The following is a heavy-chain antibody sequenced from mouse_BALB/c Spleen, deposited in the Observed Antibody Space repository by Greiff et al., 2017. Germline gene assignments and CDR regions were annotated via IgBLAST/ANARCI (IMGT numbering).Heavy chain of an antibody. V-gene: IGHV2-6-2*01. CDR1: GFSLTSYG. CDR2: IWSDGST. D-gene: IGHD3-2*01. J-gene: IGHJ3*01. Sequence: VKLQESGPDLVAPSQSLSITCTVSGFSLTSYGVHWVRQPPGKGLEWLVVIWSDGSTTYNSALKSRLSISKDNSKSQVFLKMNSLQTDDTAMYYCARGDSSGAWFAYWGQGTLVTVSA. CDR3: ARGDSSGAWFAY.